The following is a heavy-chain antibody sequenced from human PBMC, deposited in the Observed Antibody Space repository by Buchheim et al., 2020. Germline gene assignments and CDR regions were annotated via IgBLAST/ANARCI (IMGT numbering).Heavy chain of an antibody. D-gene: IGHD3-22*01. CDR2: INPNSGGT. CDR3: AREFPNYYDSSGYSYYFDY. Sequence: QVQLVQSGAEVKKPGASVKVSCKASGYTFTGYYMHWVRQAPGQGLEWMGWINPNSGGTNHAQKFQGWVTMTRDTSISTAYMELGRLRSDDTAVYYCAREFPNYYDSSGYSYYFDYWGQGTL. V-gene: IGHV1-2*04. J-gene: IGHJ4*02. CDR1: GYTFTGYY.